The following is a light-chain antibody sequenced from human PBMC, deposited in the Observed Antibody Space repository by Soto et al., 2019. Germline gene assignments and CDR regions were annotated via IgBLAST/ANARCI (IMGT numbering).Light chain of an antibody. Sequence: QSALTQPASVSGSPGQSITISCTGTSSDVGGYNYVSWYQQHPGKAPKLMIYDVSNRPSGVSNRFSGSKSGNTASLTISGLQAEDEAEYYCSSYTSSSVVFGGGTKRTVL. CDR3: SSYTSSSVV. CDR2: DVS. CDR1: SSDVGGYNY. J-gene: IGLJ2*01. V-gene: IGLV2-14*01.